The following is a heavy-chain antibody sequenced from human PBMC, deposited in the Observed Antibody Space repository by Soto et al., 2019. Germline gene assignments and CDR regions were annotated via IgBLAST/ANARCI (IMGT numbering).Heavy chain of an antibody. J-gene: IGHJ5*02. CDR1: GFTCSSYA. CDR2: ISGRGSST. V-gene: IGHV3-23*01. Sequence: GGSLRLSCTASGFTCSSYAMRWVRQAPGKGLEWVAVISGRGSSTYYADSVEGRFTISRHNSKNMLYLQMNSLRAEDTAVYYCAKLGGSYYDILTGSNWFDPWGQGTLVTVSS. D-gene: IGHD3-9*01. CDR3: AKLGGSYYDILTGSNWFDP.